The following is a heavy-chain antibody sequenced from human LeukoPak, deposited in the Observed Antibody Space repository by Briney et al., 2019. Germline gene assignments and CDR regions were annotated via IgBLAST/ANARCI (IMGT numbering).Heavy chain of an antibody. CDR2: IKPDGSER. D-gene: IGHD6-13*01. V-gene: IGHV3-7*01. Sequence: GGSLRLSCAASEFTFSTYWMTWVRQAPGKGLEWVANIKPDGSERYYVDSVRGRFAISRDNAKNLVYPQMNSLRAEDTAVYYCAGERPSSSWYDFWGQGTLVTVSS. CDR3: AGERPSSSWYDF. J-gene: IGHJ5*01. CDR1: EFTFSTYW.